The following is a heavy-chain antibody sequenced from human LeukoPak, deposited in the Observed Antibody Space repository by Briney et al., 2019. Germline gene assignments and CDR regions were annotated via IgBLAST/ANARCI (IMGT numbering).Heavy chain of an antibody. Sequence: GRSLRLSCAASGFTFSSYAMHWVRQAPGKGLEWVAVISYDGSNKYYADSVKGRFTISRDSSKNTLYLQMNSLRAEDTAVYYCAREGRGGSYESQYYFDYWSQGTLVTVSS. D-gene: IGHD1-26*01. CDR2: ISYDGSNK. J-gene: IGHJ4*02. V-gene: IGHV3-30-3*01. CDR1: GFTFSSYA. CDR3: AREGRGGSYESQYYFDY.